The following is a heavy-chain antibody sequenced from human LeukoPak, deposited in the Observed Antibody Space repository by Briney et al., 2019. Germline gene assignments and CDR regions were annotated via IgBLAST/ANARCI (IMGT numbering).Heavy chain of an antibody. J-gene: IGHJ2*01. CDR1: GGSISSYY. V-gene: IGHV4-4*07. CDR3: ARGQYYYDSSGYNQNWYFDL. CDR2: IYTSGST. D-gene: IGHD3-22*01. Sequence: PSEPLSLPCTVSGGSISSYYWSWIRQPAGKGLEWIGRIYTSGSTNYNPSLKSRVTMSVDTSKKQFSLQLSSVTAADTAVYYCARGQYYYDSSGYNQNWYFDLWGRGTLVTVSS.